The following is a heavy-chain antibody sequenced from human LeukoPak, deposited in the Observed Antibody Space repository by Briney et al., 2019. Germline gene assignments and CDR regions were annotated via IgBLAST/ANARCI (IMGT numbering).Heavy chain of an antibody. J-gene: IGHJ5*02. D-gene: IGHD3-3*01. CDR2: ISSSSSYI. CDR1: GFTFSSYS. CDR3: ARDHKSTDVYDFWSGYYNWFDP. Sequence: PGGSLLLSCAASGFTFSSYSMNWVRQAPGKGLEWVSSISSSSSYIYYADSVKGRFTISRDNAKNSLYLQMNSLRAEDTAVYYCARDHKSTDVYDFWSGYYNWFDPWGQGTLVTVSS. V-gene: IGHV3-21*01.